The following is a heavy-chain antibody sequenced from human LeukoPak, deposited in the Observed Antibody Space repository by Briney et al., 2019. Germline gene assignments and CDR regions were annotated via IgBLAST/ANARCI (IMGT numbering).Heavy chain of an antibody. D-gene: IGHD2-8*01. CDR3: GRRRGMGSLDY. J-gene: IGHJ4*02. Sequence: GGSLRLSCAASGFTFSSYWMSWVRQAPGKGLEWVANVKQDGSEKNCVDSVRGRFTISRDNAKNSLYLQMNSLRAEDTAVYYCGRRRGMGSLDYWGQGTLVTVSS. CDR1: GFTFSSYW. V-gene: IGHV3-7*03. CDR2: VKQDGSEK.